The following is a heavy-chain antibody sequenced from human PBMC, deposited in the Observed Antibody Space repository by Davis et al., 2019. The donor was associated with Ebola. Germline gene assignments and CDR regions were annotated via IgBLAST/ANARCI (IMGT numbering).Heavy chain of an antibody. V-gene: IGHV3-15*01. Sequence: GESLKISCAASGFTFTKAWMSWVRQAPGKGLEWVGRIKSKGDDGTTDYGAPVRGRFTISRDDSKNTLYLQMNSLKTEDTAVYYCTTGHYSSSRGYWGQGTLVTVSS. D-gene: IGHD6-6*01. CDR1: GFTFTKAW. CDR3: TTGHYSSSRGY. J-gene: IGHJ4*02. CDR2: IKSKGDDGTT.